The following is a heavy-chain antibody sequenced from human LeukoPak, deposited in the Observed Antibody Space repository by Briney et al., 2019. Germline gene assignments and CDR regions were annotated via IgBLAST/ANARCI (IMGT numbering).Heavy chain of an antibody. Sequence: PGGSLRLSCAASGFTVSSNYMSWVRQAPGKGLEWVSVIYSGGSTYYADSVKGRFTISRDNSKNTLYLQMNSLRAEDTAVYYCANAVSYDYDSSGYFYYFDYWGQGTLVTVSS. J-gene: IGHJ4*02. V-gene: IGHV3-53*01. D-gene: IGHD3-22*01. CDR3: ANAVSYDYDSSGYFYYFDY. CDR2: IYSGGST. CDR1: GFTVSSNY.